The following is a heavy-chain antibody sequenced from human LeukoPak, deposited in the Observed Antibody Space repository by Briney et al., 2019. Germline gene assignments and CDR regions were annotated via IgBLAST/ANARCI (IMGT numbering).Heavy chain of an antibody. CDR3: ASSPYDYDFWSGYHPYYFDY. V-gene: IGHV3-30*03. Sequence: GGSLSLSCAASGFTFSSYGMHWVRQAPGKGLEWVAVISYDGSNKYYADSVKGRFTISRDNSKNTLYLQMNSLRAEDTAVYYCASSPYDYDFWSGYHPYYFDYWGQGTLVTVSS. CDR1: GFTFSSYG. J-gene: IGHJ4*02. CDR2: ISYDGSNK. D-gene: IGHD3-3*01.